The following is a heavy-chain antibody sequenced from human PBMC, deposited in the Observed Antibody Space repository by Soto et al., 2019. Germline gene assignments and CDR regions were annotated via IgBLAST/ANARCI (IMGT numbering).Heavy chain of an antibody. D-gene: IGHD4-17*01. J-gene: IGHJ5*02. CDR3: ARDDYGRNSEWFDP. Sequence: SETLSLTGTVSGGSISSGCYYWSWIRQHPGKGLEWIGYIYYSGSTYYNPSLKSRVTISVDTSKNQFSLKLSSVTAADTAVYYCARDDYGRNSEWFDPLGQGTLVTFCS. CDR1: GGSISSGCYY. V-gene: IGHV4-31*03. CDR2: IYYSGST.